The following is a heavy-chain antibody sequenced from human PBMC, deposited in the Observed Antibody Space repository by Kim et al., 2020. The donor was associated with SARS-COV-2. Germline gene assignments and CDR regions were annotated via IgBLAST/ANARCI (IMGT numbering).Heavy chain of an antibody. CDR3: ASSPGYDSSLGDVAYGMDV. Sequence: SETLSLTCAVSGGSISSSNWWSWVRQPPGKGLEWIGEIYHSGSTNYNPSLKSRVTISVDKSKNQFSLKLSSVTAAGTAVYYCASSPGYDSSLGDVAYGMDVWGQGTTVTVSS. V-gene: IGHV4-4*02. CDR2: IYHSGST. D-gene: IGHD3-22*01. CDR1: GGSISSSNW. J-gene: IGHJ6*02.